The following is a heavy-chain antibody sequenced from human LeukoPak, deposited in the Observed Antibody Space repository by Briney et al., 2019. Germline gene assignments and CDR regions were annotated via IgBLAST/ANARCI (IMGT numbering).Heavy chain of an antibody. J-gene: IGHJ4*02. D-gene: IGHD2-15*01. CDR2: IFPGDSDT. V-gene: IGHV5-51*01. Sequence: PGESLKISCKGSEYSFATYWIGWVRQMPGQGLEWMGIIFPGDSDTRYSPSFQGQVTISADKSISTAYLQWSSLTASDTAIYYCATEYCSGGNCYFDYWGQGTLVTVSS. CDR1: EYSFATYW. CDR3: ATEYCSGGNCYFDY.